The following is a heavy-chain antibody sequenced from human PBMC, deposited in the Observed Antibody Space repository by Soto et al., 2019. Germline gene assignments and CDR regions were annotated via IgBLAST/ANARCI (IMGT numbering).Heavy chain of an antibody. V-gene: IGHV1-2*02. Sequence: ASVKVSCKTSGYTFTGYYMHWVRQAPGQGLEWMGWINPNSGGTNYAQKFQGRVTMTRDTSISTAYMELSRLRSDDTAVYYCASNAMVRGVDSFDYWVQGTLVTVSS. J-gene: IGHJ4*02. CDR2: INPNSGGT. CDR3: ASNAMVRGVDSFDY. CDR1: GYTFTGYY. D-gene: IGHD3-10*01.